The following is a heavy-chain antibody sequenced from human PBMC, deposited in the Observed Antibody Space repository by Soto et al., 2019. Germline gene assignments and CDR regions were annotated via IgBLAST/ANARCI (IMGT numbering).Heavy chain of an antibody. CDR1: GYTFTSYA. CDR3: ARDYFSGGSCYHYYYYYYMDV. D-gene: IGHD2-15*01. V-gene: IGHV1-3*01. Sequence: ASEKVSCKASGYTFTSYAMHWVRQAPGQRLEWMGWINAGNGNTKYSQKFQGRVTITRDTSASTAYMELRSLRSEDTAVYYCARDYFSGGSCYHYYYYYYMDVWGKGTTVTVSS. J-gene: IGHJ6*03. CDR2: INAGNGNT.